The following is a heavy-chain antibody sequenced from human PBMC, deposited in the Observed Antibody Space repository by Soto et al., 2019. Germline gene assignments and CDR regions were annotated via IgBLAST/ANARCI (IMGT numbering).Heavy chain of an antibody. V-gene: IGHV1-18*01. Sequence: ASVKVSCKTSGYTFTSHVISWVRQAPGQGLEWMGWISAYNDNTNYGQKFQDRIIMTTDISTSTVYLQMNSLRAEDTALYYCAKESYNRRTDFDYWGQGTLVTVSS. CDR2: ISAYNDNT. CDR3: AKESYNRRTDFDY. CDR1: GYTFTSHV. D-gene: IGHD3-10*01. J-gene: IGHJ4*02.